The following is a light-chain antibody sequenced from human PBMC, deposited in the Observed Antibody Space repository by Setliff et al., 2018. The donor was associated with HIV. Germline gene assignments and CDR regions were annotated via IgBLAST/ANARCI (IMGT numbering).Light chain of an antibody. V-gene: IGLV2-14*01. J-gene: IGLJ1*01. CDR2: EVR. Sequence: QSVLAQPASVSGSPGQSITISCTGTSSDVGGYSHVSWYQQHPGKAPKLIIYEVRNRPSGVSNRFSGSKSGNTASLTISGLQAEDVADYYCSSYAITNTLPFGTGTKV. CDR1: SSDVGGYSH. CDR3: SSYAITNTLP.